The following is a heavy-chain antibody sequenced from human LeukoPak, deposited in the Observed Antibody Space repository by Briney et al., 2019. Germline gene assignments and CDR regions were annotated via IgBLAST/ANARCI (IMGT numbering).Heavy chain of an antibody. CDR3: ASRGYLNY. CDR1: GFTFNSYW. CDR2: MSSDGTIT. J-gene: IGHJ4*02. Sequence: GGSLRLSCAASGFTFNSYWMNRVRQAPGKGLLWVSHMSSDGTITSYADSVKGRFTISRDNAKNTLYLQMNSLRAEDTGVYYCASRGYLNYWGQGTQVTVSS. V-gene: IGHV3-74*01.